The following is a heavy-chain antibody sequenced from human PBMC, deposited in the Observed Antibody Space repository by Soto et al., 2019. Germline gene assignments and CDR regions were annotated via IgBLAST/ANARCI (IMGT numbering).Heavy chain of an antibody. V-gene: IGHV3-23*01. CDR2: ISDGGDRT. D-gene: IGHD3-10*01. J-gene: IGHJ3*02. CDR1: GFAFSSHP. CDR3: ARRVIGSSRAFDI. Sequence: VQLLESGGGLAQPGGSLRLSCAASGFAFSSHPMSWVRQAPEKGLEWVAGISDGGDRTYNADSVRGRFTISRDNYRHSLYLQMNSLRAEDTAVYYCARRVIGSSRAFDIWGQGTMVTVSS.